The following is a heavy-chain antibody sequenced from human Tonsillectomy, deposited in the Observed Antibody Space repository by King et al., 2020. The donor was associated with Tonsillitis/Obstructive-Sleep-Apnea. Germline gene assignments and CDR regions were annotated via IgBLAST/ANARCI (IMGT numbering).Heavy chain of an antibody. J-gene: IGHJ4*02. V-gene: IGHV3-23*04. CDR3: AKSPYSDVWGGLDY. CDR1: GFTFSRYA. Sequence: QLVQSGGGLVQPGGSLRLSCAASGFTFSRYAMSRVRQAPGKGLEWVSAISGSGANTQYADSVKGRFTISRDNSKNTLYLQMNSLRAEDTAVYCCAKSPYSDVWGGLDYGGRGTVVT. D-gene: IGHD3-10*02. CDR2: ISGSGANT.